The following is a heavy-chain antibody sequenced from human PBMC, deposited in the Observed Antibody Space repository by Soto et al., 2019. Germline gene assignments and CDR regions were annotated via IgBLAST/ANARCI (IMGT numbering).Heavy chain of an antibody. CDR1: GFTFSTYW. D-gene: IGHD6-19*01. V-gene: IGHV3-7*01. CDR3: ARVYPGSGWPYHYYGMDV. Sequence: PGGSLRLSCVASGFTFSTYWMSWVRQAPGKGLEWVANIKQDGSEKYYVDSVKDRFTISRDNAKNSLYLQMNSLRAEDSAVYYCARVYPGSGWPYHYYGMDVWGQGTTVTASS. CDR2: IKQDGSEK. J-gene: IGHJ6*02.